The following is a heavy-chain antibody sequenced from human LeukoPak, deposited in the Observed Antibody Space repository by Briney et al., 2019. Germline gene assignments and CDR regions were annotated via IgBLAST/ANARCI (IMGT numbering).Heavy chain of an antibody. D-gene: IGHD5-24*01. CDR3: ARGYRGWLQHARTQYYFDY. CDR2: INHSGST. CDR1: GGSFSGYY. Sequence: SETLPLTCAVYGGSFSGYYWSWIRQPPGKGLEWIGEINHSGSTNYNPSLKSRVTISVDTSKNQFSLKLSSVTATDTAVYYCARGYRGWLQHARTQYYFDYWGQGTLVTVSS. J-gene: IGHJ4*02. V-gene: IGHV4-34*01.